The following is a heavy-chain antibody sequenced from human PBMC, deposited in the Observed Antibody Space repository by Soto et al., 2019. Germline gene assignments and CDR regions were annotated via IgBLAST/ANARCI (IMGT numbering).Heavy chain of an antibody. CDR2: ISYDGSNK. V-gene: IGHV3-30*04. CDR1: GFTFKSNA. J-gene: IGHJ4*02. Sequence: QVQLVESGGGVVQPGRSLRLSCAASGFTFKSNAMHWVRQAPGKGLEWVAVISYDGSNKHYTDSVKGRFTISRDNSKNTLYLQMNGLRPEDTAVYYCTSSSVSDIVVVAAASELDYWGQGTLVTFSS. CDR3: TSSSVSDIVVVAAASELDY. D-gene: IGHD2-15*01.